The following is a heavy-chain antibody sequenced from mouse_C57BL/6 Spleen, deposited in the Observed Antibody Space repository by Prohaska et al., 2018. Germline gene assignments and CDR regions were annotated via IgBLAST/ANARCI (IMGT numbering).Heavy chain of an antibody. CDR3: TRGRNYGFAY. V-gene: IGHV5-9-1*02. D-gene: IGHD2-1*01. CDR1: GFTFSSYA. Sequence: DVKLVESGEGLVKPGGSLKLSCAASGFTFSSYAMSWVRKTPEKRLEWVAYISSGGDYIYYAGTVKGRLTISRDNARNTLYLQMSSLKSEETAMYYGTRGRNYGFAYWGQGTLVTVSA. J-gene: IGHJ3*01. CDR2: ISSGGDYI.